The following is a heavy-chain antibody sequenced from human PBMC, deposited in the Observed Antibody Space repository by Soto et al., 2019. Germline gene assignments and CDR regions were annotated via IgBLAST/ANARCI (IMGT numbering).Heavy chain of an antibody. V-gene: IGHV3-23*01. D-gene: IGHD3-22*01. Sequence: EVQLLESGGGLRQPGGSLRLSCVGSGYNFNKYAVSWVRQAPGKGLEWVSAINIGGDNTFYPDSVKGQFTIYRDNSKNMLYLEMNSLTAEDTAVYYCARRASYFDGTGSHAFDIWGQGTRVTVSS. J-gene: IGHJ3*02. CDR1: GYNFNKYA. CDR2: INIGGDNT. CDR3: ARRASYFDGTGSHAFDI.